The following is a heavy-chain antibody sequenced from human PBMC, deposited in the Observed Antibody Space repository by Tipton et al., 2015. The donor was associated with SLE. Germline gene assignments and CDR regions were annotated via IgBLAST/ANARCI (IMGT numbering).Heavy chain of an antibody. D-gene: IGHD3-10*01. J-gene: IGHJ5*02. CDR2: IKQDGGEK. Sequence: SLRLSCAASGFTFSSYWMSWVRQAPGKGLEWVANIKQDGGEKYYVDSVKGRFTISRDNAKNSLYLQMNSLRAEDTAVYYCARDSITMVRGAGNWFDPWGQGTLVTVSS. CDR1: GFTFSSYW. CDR3: ARDSITMVRGAGNWFDP. V-gene: IGHV3-7*01.